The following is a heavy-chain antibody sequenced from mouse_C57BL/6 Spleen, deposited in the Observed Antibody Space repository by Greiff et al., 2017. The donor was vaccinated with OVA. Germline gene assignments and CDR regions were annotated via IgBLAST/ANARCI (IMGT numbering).Heavy chain of an antibody. V-gene: IGHV1-55*01. CDR2: IYPGSGST. J-gene: IGHJ4*01. D-gene: IGHD3-2*02. CDR1: GYTFPSYW. CDR3: ARTEGTAQATGAMDY. Sequence: QVQLQQPGAELVKPGASVKMSCKASGYTFPSYWITWVKQRPGQGLEWIGDIYPGSGSTNYNEKFKSKATLTVDTSSSTAYMQLSSLTSEDSAVYYGARTEGTAQATGAMDYWGQGTSVTVSS.